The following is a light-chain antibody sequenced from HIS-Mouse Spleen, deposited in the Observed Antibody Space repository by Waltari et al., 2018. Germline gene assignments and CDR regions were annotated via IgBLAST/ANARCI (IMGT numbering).Light chain of an antibody. V-gene: IGKV1-13*02. CDR3: QQFNSYPLT. Sequence: AIQLTQSPFSLSATVGARGPHTCPASQGISSALAWYQQKPGKAPKLLIYDASSLESGVPSRFSGSGSGTDFTLTISSLQPEDFATYYCQQFNSYPLTFGGGTKVEIK. CDR2: DAS. CDR1: QGISSA. J-gene: IGKJ4*01.